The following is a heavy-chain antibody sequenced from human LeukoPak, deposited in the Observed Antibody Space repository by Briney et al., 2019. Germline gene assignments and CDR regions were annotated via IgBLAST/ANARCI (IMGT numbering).Heavy chain of an antibody. CDR3: AREAAGIAARLWGKNWFDP. J-gene: IGHJ5*02. CDR2: IYYSGST. V-gene: IGHV4-30-4*08. Sequence: SQTLSLTCTVSGGSISSGDYYWSWIRQPPGKGLEWIGYIYYSGSTYYNPSLKSRVTISVDTSKNQFSLKLSSVTAADTAVYYCAREAAGIAARLWGKNWFDPWGQGTLVTVSS. CDR1: GGSISSGDYY. D-gene: IGHD6-6*01.